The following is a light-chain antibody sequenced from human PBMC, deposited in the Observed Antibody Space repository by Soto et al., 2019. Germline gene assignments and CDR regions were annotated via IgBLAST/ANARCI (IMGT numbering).Light chain of an antibody. CDR3: SSWTSSSSYV. CDR1: SSDVGGYNS. V-gene: IGLV2-14*01. Sequence: QSVLTQPASVSGSPGQSIAISCTGTSSDVGGYNSVSWYQQYPGKAPKLMIHDVSNRPSGVSDRFSGSKSGNTASLTISGLQAEDEADYYCSSWTSSSSYVFGSGTKATVL. CDR2: DVS. J-gene: IGLJ1*01.